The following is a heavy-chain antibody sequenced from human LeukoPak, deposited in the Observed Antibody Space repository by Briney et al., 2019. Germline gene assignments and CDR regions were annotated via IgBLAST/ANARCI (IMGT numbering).Heavy chain of an antibody. V-gene: IGHV4-59*01. CDR3: ARDLSISGYFDL. J-gene: IGHJ2*01. CDR1: GGSISSYY. D-gene: IGHD2/OR15-2a*01. CDR2: ISYSGST. Sequence: HPSETLSLTCTVSGGSISSYYWSWIRQPPGKGLEWIGYISYSGSTNYSPSLKSRVTMSVDTSKNQFSLKLSSVTAADTAVYYCARDLSISGYFDLWGRGTLVTVSS.